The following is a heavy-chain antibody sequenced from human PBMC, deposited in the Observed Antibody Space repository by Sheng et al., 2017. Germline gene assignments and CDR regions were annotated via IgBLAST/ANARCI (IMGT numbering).Heavy chain of an antibody. CDR1: GYTFINYY. D-gene: IGHD3-3*01. J-gene: IGHJ4*02. CDR2: INPSGDST. CDR3: VRRNNDFWSDPHFDL. Sequence: QVQLVQSGAEVKKPGASVKVSCKASGYTFINYYMHWVRQAPGPGLEWMGMINPSGDSTTYAQNFQGRVTMTRDTSTSTVHMEMSSLRSEDTAVYYCVRRNNDFWSDPHFDLWGQGTLVTVSS. V-gene: IGHV1-46*01.